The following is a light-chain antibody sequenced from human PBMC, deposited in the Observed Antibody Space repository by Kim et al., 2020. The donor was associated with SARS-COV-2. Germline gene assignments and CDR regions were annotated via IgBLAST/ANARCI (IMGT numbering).Light chain of an antibody. CDR2: SAS. CDR1: QDIDTY. CDR3: QQYKSHPIT. V-gene: IGKV1-16*02. J-gene: IGKJ5*01. Sequence: DIQMTQSPSSLSASVGDRVTITCRASQDIDTYLAWFQQKPGKAPQSLIYSASNLQTGVPSKFSGSGSGTDFTLTISSLQPDDFAIYYCQQYKSHPITFGQGTRLEIK.